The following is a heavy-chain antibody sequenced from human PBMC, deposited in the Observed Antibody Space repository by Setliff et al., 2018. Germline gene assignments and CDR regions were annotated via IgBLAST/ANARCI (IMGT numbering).Heavy chain of an antibody. CDR1: GGSVSNSGFF. CDR3: GRGFSRIEGWGNWFDP. Sequence: SETLSLTCTVSGGSVSNSGFFWGWLRQAPGKGLQWIGNIYDSGSSNYNASLKSRLIITRDTSKNQISLKLTSVTAADTAVYYCGRGFSRIEGWGNWFDPWGQGILVTVSS. V-gene: IGHV4-39*01. D-gene: IGHD2-15*01. J-gene: IGHJ5*02. CDR2: IYDSGSS.